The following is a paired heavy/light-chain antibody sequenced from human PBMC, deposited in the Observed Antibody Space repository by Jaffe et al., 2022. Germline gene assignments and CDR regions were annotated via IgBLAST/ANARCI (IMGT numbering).Heavy chain of an antibody. V-gene: IGHV3-48*03. J-gene: IGHJ4*02. CDR3: AREPSGYALTRYYFDY. CDR1: GFTFSSYE. CDR2: ISSSGNTI. Sequence: EVQLVESGGGLVQPGGSLRLSCAASGFTFSSYEMNWVRQAPGKGLEWVSYISSSGNTIYYADSVKGRFTISRDNAKNSLYLQMDSLRAEDTAIYYCAREPSGYALTRYYFDYWGQGTLVTVSS. D-gene: IGHD5-12*01.
Light chain of an antibody. J-gene: IGKJ2*01. CDR1: QGISSY. CDR3: QQYYSYPRT. V-gene: IGKV1-8*01. Sequence: AIRMTQSPSSLSASTGDRVTITCRASQGISSYLAWYQQKPGKAPKLLIYAASTLQSGVPSRFSGSGSGTDFTLTISCLQSEDFATYYCQQYYSYPRTFGQGTKLEIK. CDR2: AAS.